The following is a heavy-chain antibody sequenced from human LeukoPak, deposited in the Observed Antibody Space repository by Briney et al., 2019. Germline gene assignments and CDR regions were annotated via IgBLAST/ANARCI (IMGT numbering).Heavy chain of an antibody. J-gene: IGHJ3*02. V-gene: IGHV1-18*01. D-gene: IGHD1-26*01. CDR1: GYTFTSYG. CDR3: ARDMQWELLGPGAFDI. CDR2: ISAYNGNT. Sequence: WASVKVSCKASGYTFTSYGISWVRQAPGQGLEWMGWISAYNGNTNYAQKLQGRVTMTTDTSTSTAYMELRSLRSDDTAVYYCARDMQWELLGPGAFDIWGQGTMVIVSS.